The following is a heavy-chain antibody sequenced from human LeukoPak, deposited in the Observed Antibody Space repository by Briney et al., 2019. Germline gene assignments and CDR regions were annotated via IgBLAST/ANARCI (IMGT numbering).Heavy chain of an antibody. CDR3: ARDMFMYSSSDTAMVGGSDY. CDR2: ISYDGSNK. D-gene: IGHD5-18*01. J-gene: IGHJ4*02. Sequence: GGSLRLSCAASGFTFSSYAMHWVRQAPGKGLEWVAVISYDGSNKYYAESVKGRFTISRDNSKNTLYLQMNSLRAEDTAVYYCARDMFMYSSSDTAMVGGSDYWGQGTLVTVSS. CDR1: GFTFSSYA. V-gene: IGHV3-30-3*01.